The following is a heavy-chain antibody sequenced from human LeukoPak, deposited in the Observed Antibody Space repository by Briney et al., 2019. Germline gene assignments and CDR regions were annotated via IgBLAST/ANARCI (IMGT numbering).Heavy chain of an antibody. Sequence: GGSLRLSCAASGFTFSNYAMSWVRQAPGKGLEWVSAISGSGDSTYYADSVKGRFTISRDSSMETLYLQMNSLRAEDTTTYFCAKRLSFGVAIGDFDYWGQGTLVTVSS. CDR3: AKRLSFGVAIGDFDY. V-gene: IGHV3-23*01. J-gene: IGHJ4*02. D-gene: IGHD3-3*01. CDR2: ISGSGDST. CDR1: GFTFSNYA.